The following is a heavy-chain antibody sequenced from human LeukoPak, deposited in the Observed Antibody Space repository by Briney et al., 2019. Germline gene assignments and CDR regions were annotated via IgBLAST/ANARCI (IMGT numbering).Heavy chain of an antibody. J-gene: IGHJ4*02. CDR3: ARRAPRYGDYADY. CDR2: IRYDGSNK. CDR1: GFTFSSYG. Sequence: GGSLRLSCAASGFTFSSYGMHWVRQAPGKGLEWVAFIRYDGSNKYYADSVKGRFTISRDNSKNTLYLQMNSLRAEDTAVYYCARRAPRYGDYADYWGQGTLVTVSS. V-gene: IGHV3-30*02. D-gene: IGHD4-17*01.